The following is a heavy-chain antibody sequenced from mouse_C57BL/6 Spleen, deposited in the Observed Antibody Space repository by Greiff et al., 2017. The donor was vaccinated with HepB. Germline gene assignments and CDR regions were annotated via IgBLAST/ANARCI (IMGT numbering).Heavy chain of an antibody. CDR1: GYTFTSYG. CDR2: IYPRSGNT. Sequence: QVQLQQSGAELARPGASVKLSCKASGYTFTSYGISWVKQRTGQGLEWIGEIYPRSGNTYYNEKFKGKATLTADKSSSTAYMELRSRTSEDSAVYFCGLYDYHRYFDVWGTGTTVTVSS. J-gene: IGHJ1*03. CDR3: GLYDYHRYFDV. V-gene: IGHV1-81*01. D-gene: IGHD2-4*01.